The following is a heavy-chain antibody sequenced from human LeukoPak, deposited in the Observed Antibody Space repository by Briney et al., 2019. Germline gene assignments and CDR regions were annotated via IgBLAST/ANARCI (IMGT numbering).Heavy chain of an antibody. CDR2: INHSGST. D-gene: IGHD2-15*01. J-gene: IGHJ4*02. Sequence: SATLSLTCAVYGGSFSGYYWSWIRQPPGKGLEWIGEINHSGSTNYNPSLKSRVTISVDTSKNQFSLKLSSVTAADTAVYYCALIVVVAATADDYWGQGTLVTVSS. V-gene: IGHV4-34*01. CDR1: GGSFSGYY. CDR3: ALIVVVAATADDY.